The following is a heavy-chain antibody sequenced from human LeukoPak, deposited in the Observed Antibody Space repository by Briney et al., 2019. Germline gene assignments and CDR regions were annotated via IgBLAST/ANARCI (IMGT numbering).Heavy chain of an antibody. CDR3: ARDRAYFDY. Sequence: ASVKVSCKASEYTFTGYYMHWVRQAPGQGLEWMGWINPNSGDTNYAQKFQGRVTMTRDTSISTAYMELSRLRSDDTAVYYCARDRAYFDYWGQGTLVTVSS. V-gene: IGHV1-2*02. J-gene: IGHJ4*02. CDR2: INPNSGDT. CDR1: EYTFTGYY.